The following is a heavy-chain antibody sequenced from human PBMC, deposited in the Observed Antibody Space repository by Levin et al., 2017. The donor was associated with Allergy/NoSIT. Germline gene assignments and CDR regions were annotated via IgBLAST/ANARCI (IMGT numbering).Heavy chain of an antibody. V-gene: IGHV3-7*04. J-gene: IGHJ4*02. Sequence: PGGSLRLSCEASGFTFSRSWMSWVRQAPGKGLEWVANINEDGSQKNYVDSVKGRFTISRDNAKNSVSLQMNSLRAEDTAMYYCAREGYLDYWGQGTLVTVSS. CDR1: GFTFSRSW. CDR3: AREGYLDY. CDR2: INEDGSQK. D-gene: IGHD5-18*01.